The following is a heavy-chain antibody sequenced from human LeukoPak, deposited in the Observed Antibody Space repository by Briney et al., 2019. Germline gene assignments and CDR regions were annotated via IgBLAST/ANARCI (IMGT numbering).Heavy chain of an antibody. D-gene: IGHD6-6*01. Sequence: GGSLRLSCAPSEFPFTSYELNWVRQAPGKGLEWVSYISSSGNPISYEDSVKGRFTISRDNAKNSLYLQVISLRADDTAVYYCARGPSIAARYDAFDIWGQGTMVTVSS. CDR3: ARGPSIAARYDAFDI. CDR1: EFPFTSYE. V-gene: IGHV3-48*03. CDR2: ISSSGNPI. J-gene: IGHJ3*02.